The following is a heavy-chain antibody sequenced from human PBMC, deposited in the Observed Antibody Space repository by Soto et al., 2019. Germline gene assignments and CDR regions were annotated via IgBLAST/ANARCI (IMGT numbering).Heavy chain of an antibody. J-gene: IGHJ6*01. V-gene: IGHV4-4*07. Sequence: SETLSLTCTVSGDSVSNYYWSWIRQPAGRGLEWIGRVYSSGATNYNPSLNGRVTMSVDTSRNQFSLRLSSVTAADTASYYCTKGPNWNYYYYGVDVWGQGTAVTVSS. CDR2: VYSSGAT. CDR3: TKGPNWNYYYYGVDV. CDR1: GDSVSNYY. D-gene: IGHD1-20*01.